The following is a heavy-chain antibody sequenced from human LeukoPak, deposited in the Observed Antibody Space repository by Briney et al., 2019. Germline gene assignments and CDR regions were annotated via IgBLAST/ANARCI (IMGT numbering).Heavy chain of an antibody. J-gene: IGHJ4*02. V-gene: IGHV1-8*01. Sequence: ASVKVSCKASGYTFTSYDINWVRQATGQGLEWMEWMNPNGGNTGYAQKFQGRVTMTRNTSISTAYMELSSLRSEDTAVYYCARGRLWCSGGSCYLYWGQGTLVTVSS. CDR1: GYTFTSYD. CDR3: ARGRLWCSGGSCYLY. CDR2: MNPNGGNT. D-gene: IGHD2-15*01.